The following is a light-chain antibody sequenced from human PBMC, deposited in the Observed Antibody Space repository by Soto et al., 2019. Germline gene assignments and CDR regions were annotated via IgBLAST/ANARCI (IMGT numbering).Light chain of an antibody. CDR2: KTS. V-gene: IGKV1-5*03. CDR3: HQYNSYWT. CDR1: QSIGSW. Sequence: DTQMTQAPSTLSASGGGRVTITCRASQSIGSWLAWYQQKPGKAPKLLIYKTSILENGVPSRFSGSGSGTEFTLSISSLQPDDFATYYCHQYNSYWTFGQGTKVDIK. J-gene: IGKJ1*01.